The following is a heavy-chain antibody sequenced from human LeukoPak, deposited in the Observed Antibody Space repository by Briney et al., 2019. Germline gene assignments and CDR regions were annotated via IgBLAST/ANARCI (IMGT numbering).Heavy chain of an antibody. D-gene: IGHD2-15*01. CDR3: ARVGGTHAFDI. Sequence: SETLSLTCAVYGGSFSGYYWSWIRQPPGKGLEWIGEINHSGSTNYNPSLKSRVTISVDTSKNQFSLKLSSVTAADTAVYYCARVGGTHAFDIWGQGTMVTVSS. CDR2: INHSGST. V-gene: IGHV4-34*01. CDR1: GGSFSGYY. J-gene: IGHJ3*02.